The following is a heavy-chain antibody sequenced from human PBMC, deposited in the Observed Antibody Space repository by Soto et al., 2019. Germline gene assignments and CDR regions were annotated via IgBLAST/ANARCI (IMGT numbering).Heavy chain of an antibody. CDR2: INHSGST. D-gene: IGHD6-13*01. Sequence: SETLSLTCGVYGGSFSGYYWSWIRQPPGKGLEWIGEINHSGSTNYNPSLKSRVTISVDTSKNQFSLKLSSVTAADTAVYYCARTRAAAGFRASLYGYWGQGTLVTVSS. CDR1: GGSFSGYY. CDR3: ARTRAAAGFRASLYGY. J-gene: IGHJ4*02. V-gene: IGHV4-34*01.